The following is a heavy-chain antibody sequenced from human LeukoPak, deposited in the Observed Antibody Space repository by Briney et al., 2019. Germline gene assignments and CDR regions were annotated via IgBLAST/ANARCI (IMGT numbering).Heavy chain of an antibody. D-gene: IGHD2-15*01. CDR1: GFTFSTYA. J-gene: IGHJ4*02. Sequence: GGSLRLSCAASGFTFSTYAMHWVRQAPGKGLEWVAVIWHDGSNKYYADSVKSRFTISRDNSKNTLYLQMDSLRAEDTAVYYCARSQYCSGGSCYRLGDYWGQGTLVTVSS. CDR3: ARSQYCSGGSCYRLGDY. V-gene: IGHV3-33*01. CDR2: IWHDGSNK.